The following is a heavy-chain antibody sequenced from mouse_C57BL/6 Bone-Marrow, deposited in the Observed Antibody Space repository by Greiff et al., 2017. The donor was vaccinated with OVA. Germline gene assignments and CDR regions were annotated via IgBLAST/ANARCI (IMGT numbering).Heavy chain of an antibody. V-gene: IGHV14-4*01. CDR2: IDPENGDT. CDR3: TSYGNFDY. D-gene: IGHD2-1*01. J-gene: IGHJ2*01. CDR1: GFNIKDDY. Sequence: EVQLQQSGAELVRPGASVKLSCTASGFNIKDDYMHWVKQRPEQGLEWIGWIDPENGDTEYASKFQGKATITADTSSNTAYLQLSSLTSEDTAVYYCTSYGNFDYGGQGTTRTVSS.